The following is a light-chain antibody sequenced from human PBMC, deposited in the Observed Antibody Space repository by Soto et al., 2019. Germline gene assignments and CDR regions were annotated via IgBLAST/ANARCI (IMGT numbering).Light chain of an antibody. V-gene: IGLV1-40*01. J-gene: IGLJ2*01. CDR3: QSYDSSLSVV. Sequence: QSVLTQPPSVSGAPGQRVTISCTGSSSNIGAGYDVHWYQQLPGTAPKLLIYGNSNRPSGVPDRFSGSKSGTSASLAITGLQAEDEADYYRQSYDSSLSVVFGGGTKPTVL. CDR2: GNS. CDR1: SSNIGAGYD.